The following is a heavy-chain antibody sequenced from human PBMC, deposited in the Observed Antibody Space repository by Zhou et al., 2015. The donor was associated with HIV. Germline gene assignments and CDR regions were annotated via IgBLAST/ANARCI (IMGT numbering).Heavy chain of an antibody. D-gene: IGHD2-15*01. CDR3: AKAPLV. CDR1: GFTFSRFV. V-gene: IGHV3-23*01. J-gene: IGHJ4*02. CDR2: ISDNGENA. Sequence: EVQVLESGGGLVRPGGSLRLSCAGSGFTFSRFVMSWVRQAPGKGLEWVAAISDNGENADYADSVKGRFTISRDNSKNTLYLQMTGLGADDTGVYYCAKAPLVWGQGTLVTVSS.